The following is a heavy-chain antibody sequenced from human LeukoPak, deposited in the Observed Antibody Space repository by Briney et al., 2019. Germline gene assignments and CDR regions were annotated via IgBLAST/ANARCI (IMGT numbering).Heavy chain of an antibody. J-gene: IGHJ3*02. D-gene: IGHD1-26*01. Sequence: GGSLRLSCAASGSYWMHWVRQAPGKGLVWVSHINSDGSWTSYADSVKGRFTISKDNAKNTVYLQMNSLRAEDTAVYYCARVGSGSYFLDGFDIWGQGTMVTVSS. CDR1: GSYW. CDR3: ARVGSGSYFLDGFDI. CDR2: INSDGSWT. V-gene: IGHV3-74*01.